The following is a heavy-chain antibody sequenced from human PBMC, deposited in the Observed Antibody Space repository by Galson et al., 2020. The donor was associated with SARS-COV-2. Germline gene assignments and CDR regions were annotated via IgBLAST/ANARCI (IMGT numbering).Heavy chain of an antibody. J-gene: IGHJ6*02. V-gene: IGHV3-43D*04. Sequence: GESLKISCATSGFTFDDFGMHWVRQLPGKGLEWVSLISWDGGNTYKANPVKVRFTISRDNSVKSLYLQMNSLRAEDTALYYCAKDIFYHGENYFGMDVWGQGTTVTVSS. D-gene: IGHD4-17*01. CDR2: ISWDGGNT. CDR1: GFTFDDFG. CDR3: AKDIFYHGENYFGMDV.